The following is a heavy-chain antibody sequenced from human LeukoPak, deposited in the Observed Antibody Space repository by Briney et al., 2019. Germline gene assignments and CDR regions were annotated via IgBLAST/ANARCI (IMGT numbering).Heavy chain of an antibody. J-gene: IGHJ5*02. D-gene: IGHD3-22*01. CDR2: IGVGSSNT. CDR3: AAEGTYYYDDNAAKKWLDP. V-gene: IGHV1-58*02. Sequence: SVKVSCKASGFTFTSSSMHWVRQARGQRLEWIGWIGVGSSNTDYVQKFQERLTITRDMSTSTDYMELSSLRSEDTAVYYCAAEGTYYYDDNAAKKWLDPWGQGTLVTVSS. CDR1: GFTFTSSS.